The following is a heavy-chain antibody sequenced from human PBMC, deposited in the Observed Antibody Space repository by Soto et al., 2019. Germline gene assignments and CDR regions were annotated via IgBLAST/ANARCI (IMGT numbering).Heavy chain of an antibody. V-gene: IGHV3-74*01. CDR2: INDNGRRT. Sequence: LRLSCEASGFIFSSYSMHWVRQAPGKGLVWVSRINDNGRRTNYADSVKGRFTMSRDNAQNTVYLQMNSLRAEDTAVYYCARDVELQSFDYWGQGILVT. D-gene: IGHD1-26*01. J-gene: IGHJ4*02. CDR3: ARDVELQSFDY. CDR1: GFIFSSYS.